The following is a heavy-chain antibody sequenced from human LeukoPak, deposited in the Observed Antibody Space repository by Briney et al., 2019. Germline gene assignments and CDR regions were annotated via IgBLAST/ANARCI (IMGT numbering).Heavy chain of an antibody. CDR1: GYTFTSYG. D-gene: IGHD3-10*01. V-gene: IGHV1-18*01. Sequence: ASVKVSCKASGYTFTSYGISWVRQAPGQGLEWMGWISAYNGNTNYAQKLQGRVTMTTDTSTSTAYMELRSLRSDDTAVYYCARDRIITMVRAPLDYWGQGTLVTVSS. J-gene: IGHJ4*02. CDR2: ISAYNGNT. CDR3: ARDRIITMVRAPLDY.